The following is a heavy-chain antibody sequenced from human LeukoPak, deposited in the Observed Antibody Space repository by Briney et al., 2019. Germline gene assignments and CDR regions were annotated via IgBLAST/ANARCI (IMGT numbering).Heavy chain of an antibody. V-gene: IGHV3-48*01. CDR3: TRGLVVVAQYFQH. CDR1: GFTFDTYT. CDR2: IDTTSTTM. Sequence: PGGSLRLSCAASGFTFDTYTMTWVRQAPGTGLEWVSYIDTTSTTMYYADSVKGRFTISRDNAKNSLYLQMNSLRVEDTAVYYCTRGLVVVAQYFQHWGQGTLVTVSS. D-gene: IGHD2-15*01. J-gene: IGHJ1*01.